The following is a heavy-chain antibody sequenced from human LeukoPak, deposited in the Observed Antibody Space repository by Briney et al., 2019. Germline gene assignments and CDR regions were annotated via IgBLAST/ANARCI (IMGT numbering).Heavy chain of an antibody. D-gene: IGHD6-13*01. CDR1: GFSLSDRH. V-gene: IGHV3-72*01. J-gene: IGHJ4*02. CDR2: SRGKPNSCSL. Sequence: PGGSLRLSCAVSGFSLSDRHMDWLRQAPGKRLEWVGRSPSRGKPNSCSLEFAASVEGRFNMSRDDSKNLLYLQMNSLKTEDTAIYYCVRVITTVSGWYHLDYWGQGALVTVSS. CDR3: VRVITTVSGWYHLDY.